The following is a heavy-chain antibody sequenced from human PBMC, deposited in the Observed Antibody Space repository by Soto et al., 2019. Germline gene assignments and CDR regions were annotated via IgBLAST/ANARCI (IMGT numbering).Heavy chain of an antibody. V-gene: IGHV1-69*06. CDR2: TGSGTGPG. CDR3: ARRDSGGFFRFFDS. J-gene: IGHJ4*02. D-gene: IGHD2-15*01. CDR1: GGSLSTNP. Sequence: QVQLVQSGTEVKNPGSSVKVSCKASGGSLSTNPISWVRQAPGQGLEWMGGTGSGTGPGNQAQKFQGRPTVTADKSTSTVYMELTNLSSEDTAVYYCARRDSGGFFRFFDSWGQGTLVTVSS.